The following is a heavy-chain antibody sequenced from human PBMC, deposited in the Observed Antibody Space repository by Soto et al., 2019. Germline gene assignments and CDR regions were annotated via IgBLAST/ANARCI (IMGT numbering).Heavy chain of an antibody. CDR2: IRPYNGNT. V-gene: IGHV1-18*01. J-gene: IGHJ4*02. CDR1: GYTFTSYG. CDR3: ARALPPQAY. Sequence: QVQLVQSGAEVKKPGASVKVSCKASGYTFTSYGISCVRQAPGQGLEWMGWIRPYNGNTNYAQKVQGRVTMTPDTSTSTAYMELRSLISDDTAVYYCARALPPQAYWGQGTLVTVSS.